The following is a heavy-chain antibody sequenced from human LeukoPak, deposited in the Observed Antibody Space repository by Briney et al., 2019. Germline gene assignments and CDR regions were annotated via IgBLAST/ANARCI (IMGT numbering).Heavy chain of an antibody. Sequence: ASVKVSCKASGYTFTSYDINWVRQATGQGLEWMGWMNPNSGNTGYAQKFQGRATVTRNTSISTAYMELSSLRSEDTAVYYCARGGEDIVVVVAARDDAFDIWGQGTMVTVSS. CDR1: GYTFTSYD. D-gene: IGHD2-15*01. CDR2: MNPNSGNT. J-gene: IGHJ3*02. V-gene: IGHV1-8*01. CDR3: ARGGEDIVVVVAARDDAFDI.